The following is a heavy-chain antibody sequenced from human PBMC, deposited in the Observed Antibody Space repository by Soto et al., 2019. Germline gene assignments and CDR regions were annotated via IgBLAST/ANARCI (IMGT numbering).Heavy chain of an antibody. V-gene: IGHV3-30*03. CDR3: ARDRGGSWTLYYYYYGMDV. J-gene: IGHJ6*02. Sequence: GGSLRLSCAASGFTFNNYGMHWVRQAPGKGLEWVVVISFDGGNTVYADSVKGRFTISRDNSKDTLYLQMTSLRAEDTAVYYCARDRGGSWTLYYYYYGMDVWGQGTTVTVSS. D-gene: IGHD6-13*01. CDR2: ISFDGGNT. CDR1: GFTFNNYG.